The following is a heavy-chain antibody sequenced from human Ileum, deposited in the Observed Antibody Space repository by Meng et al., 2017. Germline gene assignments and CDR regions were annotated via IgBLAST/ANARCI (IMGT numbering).Heavy chain of an antibody. D-gene: IGHD6-13*01. Sequence: HVQLVASGGCSVQPGRSLRLSCAASVFTFSTYAIHWVRQAAVKGLEWVASISHDGSNYHYADSVKGRFIISRDNSKNTLYLQLNSLRPEDTAVYYCVGGRSSAWFSAFQYWGQGTLVTVSS. J-gene: IGHJ1*01. CDR2: ISHDGSNY. CDR3: VGGRSSAWFSAFQY. CDR1: VFTFSTYA. V-gene: IGHV3-30*01.